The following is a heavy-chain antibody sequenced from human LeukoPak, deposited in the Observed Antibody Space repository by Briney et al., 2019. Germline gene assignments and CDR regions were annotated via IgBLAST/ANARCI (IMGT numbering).Heavy chain of an antibody. CDR1: GFSIRSDYA. Sequence: PSETLSLTCIVSGFSIRSDYAWGWVQQPPGKGLEWIGIIYHSGNTYYNPSLKSRVTMSVDTSRNQFSLKMRSVTAADTAVYYCVRDIWGLPPDYWGQGTLVTVSS. CDR2: IYHSGNT. CDR3: VRDIWGLPPDY. V-gene: IGHV4-38-2*02. D-gene: IGHD3-16*01. J-gene: IGHJ4*02.